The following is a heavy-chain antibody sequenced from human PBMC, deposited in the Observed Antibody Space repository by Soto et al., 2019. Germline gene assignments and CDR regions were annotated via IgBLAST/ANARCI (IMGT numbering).Heavy chain of an antibody. CDR2: IANDGRSR. CDR1: GLTFSAAG. J-gene: IGHJ4*02. Sequence: QVQLVESGGGVVQPGRSLRLSCAASGLTFSAAGMHWVRQAPGKGLEWVAFIANDGRSRSYADSVKGRFTISRDNSQNRLYLQMNGLRAEDTAVYYCAKDKGRTAIDYWGQGTLVSVSS. V-gene: IGHV3-30*18. CDR3: AKDKGRTAIDY.